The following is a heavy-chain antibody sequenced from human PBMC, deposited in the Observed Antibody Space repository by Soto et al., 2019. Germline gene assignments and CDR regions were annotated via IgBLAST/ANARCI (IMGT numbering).Heavy chain of an antibody. CDR1: GFTFSSYA. V-gene: IGHV3-23*01. D-gene: IGHD3-22*01. CDR2: ISGSGGST. Sequence: GGSLRLSCAASGFTFSSYAMSWVRQAPGKGLEWVSAISGSGGSTYYADSVKGRFTISRDNSKNTLYLQMNSLRAEDTAVYYCAKDLTYYYDSSGYYHDAFDIRGQGTMGTVSS. J-gene: IGHJ3*02. CDR3: AKDLTYYYDSSGYYHDAFDI.